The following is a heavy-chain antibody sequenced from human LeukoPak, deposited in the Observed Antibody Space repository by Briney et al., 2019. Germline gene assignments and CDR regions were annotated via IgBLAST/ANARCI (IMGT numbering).Heavy chain of an antibody. Sequence: GGSLRLSCAASGFTFSDFPMIWVRQAPGKGLEWVSTIFPSSVEIHYADSVKGRFTISRENAKNSLYLQMNSLRAGDTAVYYCARDRGGGHMDVWGKGTTVTISS. CDR2: IFPSSVEI. CDR3: ARDRGGGHMDV. J-gene: IGHJ6*03. V-gene: IGHV3-21*01. CDR1: GFTFSDFP. D-gene: IGHD2-15*01.